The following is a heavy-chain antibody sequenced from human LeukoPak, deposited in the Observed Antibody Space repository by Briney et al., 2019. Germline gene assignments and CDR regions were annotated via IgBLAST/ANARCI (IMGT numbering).Heavy chain of an antibody. CDR3: ARHEGHCTGGNCYSNAFDV. CDR2: IFHSGST. Sequence: SETLSLTCTVSGGSISSYYWNWIRRPPGKGLEWIGYIFHSGSTKYNPSLKSRVTISLDTSKKQFSLNLTSVTATDTAVYFCARHEGHCTGGNCYSNAFDVWGQGSMVTVSS. CDR1: GGSISSYY. V-gene: IGHV4-59*08. D-gene: IGHD2-15*01. J-gene: IGHJ3*01.